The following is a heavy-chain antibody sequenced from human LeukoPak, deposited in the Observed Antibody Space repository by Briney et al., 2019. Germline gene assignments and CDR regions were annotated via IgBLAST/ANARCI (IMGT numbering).Heavy chain of an antibody. Sequence: GGSLRLSCSASGFTFSTYEMNWVRQAPGKGLEWVSSISSRAGSIYYADSVKGRFTISRDNAKNSLYLQMNSLRAEDTAVYYCARVSPNTVTTLQYFDYWGQGTLVTVSS. CDR1: GFTFSTYE. J-gene: IGHJ4*02. D-gene: IGHD4-17*01. V-gene: IGHV3-48*03. CDR2: ISSRAGSI. CDR3: ARVSPNTVTTLQYFDY.